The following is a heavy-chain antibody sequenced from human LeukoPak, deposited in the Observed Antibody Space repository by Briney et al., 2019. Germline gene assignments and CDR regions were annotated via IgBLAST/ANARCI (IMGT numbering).Heavy chain of an antibody. J-gene: IGHJ4*02. D-gene: IGHD3-10*01. V-gene: IGHV3-7*01. Sequence: PGGSLRLSCAASGFSFTTYWMGWVRQAPGKGLEWVANIKQDGTEKYYVDSVKGRFTISRDNAKNSLYLQMNSPRVEDTAVYYCAKLAKYFYGSETYYFFEHWGQGTPVTASS. CDR1: GFSFTTYW. CDR2: IKQDGTEK. CDR3: AKLAKYFYGSETYYFFEH.